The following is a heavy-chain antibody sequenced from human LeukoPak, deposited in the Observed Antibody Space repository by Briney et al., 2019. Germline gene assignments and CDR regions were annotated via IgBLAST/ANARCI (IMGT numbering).Heavy chain of an antibody. V-gene: IGHV1-2*02. CDR3: ARAKEQWLVYFDC. Sequence: ASVTVSCKASGYTFTDNFIHWVRQAPGQGLEWMGWINPNSGGTNYAQKFQGRVTMTRDTSISTAYMELSRLRSDDTAVYYCARAKEQWLVYFDCWGQGTLVTVSS. D-gene: IGHD6-19*01. CDR1: GYTFTDNF. CDR2: INPNSGGT. J-gene: IGHJ4*02.